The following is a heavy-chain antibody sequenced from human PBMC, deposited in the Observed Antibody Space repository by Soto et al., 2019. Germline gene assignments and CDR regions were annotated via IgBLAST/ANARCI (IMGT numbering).Heavy chain of an antibody. CDR1: GGSISSSSYY. CDR3: ARRSIMITFGGPANWFDP. Sequence: QLQLQESGPGLVKPSETLSLTCTVSGGSISSSSYYWGWIRQPPGKGLEWIGSIYYSGSTYYNPSLKSRVTISVDTSKNQFSLKLSSVTAADTAVYYCARRSIMITFGGPANWFDPWGQGTLVTVSS. J-gene: IGHJ5*02. D-gene: IGHD3-16*01. V-gene: IGHV4-39*01. CDR2: IYYSGST.